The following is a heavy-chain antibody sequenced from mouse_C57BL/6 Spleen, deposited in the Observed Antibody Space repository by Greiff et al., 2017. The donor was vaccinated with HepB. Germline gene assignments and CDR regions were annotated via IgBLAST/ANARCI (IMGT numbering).Heavy chain of an antibody. CDR1: GFNIKDDY. D-gene: IGHD2-4*01. CDR3: TGIYYDYDEGGDY. Sequence: EVQLQQSGAELVRPGASVKLSCTASGFNIKDDYMHWVKQRPEQGLEWIGWIDPENGDTEYASKFQGKDTITADTSSNTAYLQLSSLTSEDTAVYYGTGIYYDYDEGGDYWGQGTTLTVSS. J-gene: IGHJ2*01. CDR2: IDPENGDT. V-gene: IGHV14-4*01.